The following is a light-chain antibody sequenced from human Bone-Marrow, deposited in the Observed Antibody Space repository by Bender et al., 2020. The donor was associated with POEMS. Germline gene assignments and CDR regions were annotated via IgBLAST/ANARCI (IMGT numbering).Light chain of an antibody. V-gene: IGLV2-11*01. CDR3: CSYAGTYTFEV. J-gene: IGLJ3*02. Sequence: QSALTQPPSASGSPGQSVTISCSGTSSDVGDHNYVSWYQQHPGRAPKVMIYDVSDRPSGVSSRFSGSKSGNTASLTISGLQPEDEGYYYCCSYAGTYTFEVFGGGTEVTVL. CDR2: DVS. CDR1: SSDVGDHNY.